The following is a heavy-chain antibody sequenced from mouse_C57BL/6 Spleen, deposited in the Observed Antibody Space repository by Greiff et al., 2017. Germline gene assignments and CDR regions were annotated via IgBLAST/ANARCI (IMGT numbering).Heavy chain of an antibody. CDR2: IDPEGGDT. D-gene: IGHD3-2*02. CDR1: GFNIKDYY. CDR3: ARRGLLRSSSGYHFDY. J-gene: IGHJ2*01. V-gene: IGHV14-1*01. Sequence: EVQLQQSGAELVRPGASVKLSCTASGFNIKDYYMHWVKQRPEQGLEWIGRIDPEGGDTEYAPKFKGKATMTADTSSHTAYLQLSSLTSEDTAVYYCARRGLLRSSSGYHFDYWGQGTTLTVSS.